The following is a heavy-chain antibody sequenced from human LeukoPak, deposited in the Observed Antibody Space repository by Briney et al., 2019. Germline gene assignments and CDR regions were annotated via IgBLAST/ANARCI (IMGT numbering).Heavy chain of an antibody. CDR3: AGVGVAGTLYY. CDR1: GYTFTGYY. V-gene: IGHV1-2*02. Sequence: ASVKVSCKASGYTFTGYYIHSVRQAPGQGLEWMGWIDPHSGGTNYAQKFQGRVTMTRDTSISTAYMELSRLRSDDTAVYYCAGVGVAGTLYYWGQGTLVTVSS. D-gene: IGHD6-19*01. J-gene: IGHJ4*02. CDR2: IDPHSGGT.